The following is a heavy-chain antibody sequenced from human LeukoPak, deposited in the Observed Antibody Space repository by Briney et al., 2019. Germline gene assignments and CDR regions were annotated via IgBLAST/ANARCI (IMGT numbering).Heavy chain of an antibody. D-gene: IGHD3-10*01. J-gene: IGHJ4*02. V-gene: IGHV1-2*02. CDR3: ARDFGGRQPLDH. CDR2: INPNSGGT. Sequence: EASVKVSRKASGYTFTGYNMHWVRQGPGQGLEWMGWINPNSGGTNYAQKFQGRVTMTRDTSISTAYMELSRLRSDDTAVYYCARDFGGRQPLDHWGQGTLVTVSS. CDR1: GYTFTGYN.